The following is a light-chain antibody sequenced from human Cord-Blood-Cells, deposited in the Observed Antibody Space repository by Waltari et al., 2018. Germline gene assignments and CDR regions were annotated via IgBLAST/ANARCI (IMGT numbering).Light chain of an antibody. CDR2: YTD. V-gene: IGLV1-36*01. CDR1: SCNIGNNP. CDR3: AAWDDSLNGYV. Sequence: QSVLTQPPSASVAPRQRGTSSCSGSSCNIGNNPVTWYQQLPGKAPKLLIYYTDLLPSGVPARFSGSTSGTSASLAISGLQSEDEADYSCAAWDDSLNGYVFGTGPKVTVL. J-gene: IGLJ1*01.